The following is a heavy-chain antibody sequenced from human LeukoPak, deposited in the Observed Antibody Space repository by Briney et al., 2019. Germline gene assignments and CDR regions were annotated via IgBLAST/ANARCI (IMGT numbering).Heavy chain of an antibody. CDR1: GYTFTGYY. J-gene: IGHJ4*02. D-gene: IGHD1-7*01. Sequence: GASVKVSCKASGYTFTGYYIHWVRQAPGRGLEWMGWINPRSGATNYAQKFQGRVTMSRDTSINTGYMELARLRSDDTAVYFCGRDQIGVAGTGVDHWGQGTLVPVSS. V-gene: IGHV1-2*02. CDR3: GRDQIGVAGTGVDH. CDR2: INPRSGAT.